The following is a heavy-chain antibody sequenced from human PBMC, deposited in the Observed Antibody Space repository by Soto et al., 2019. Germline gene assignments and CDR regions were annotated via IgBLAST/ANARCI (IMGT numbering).Heavy chain of an antibody. CDR1: GDSVSSDIPS. Sequence: QNLSLTCAISGDSVSSDIPSWNWISQSPSRGLEWLGRTYYRSKWFHDYAASVKSRITINPDTSKNQFSLELNSMTPEDTAVYYCARGNALDVWGQGTVVTVSS. CDR3: ARGNALDV. D-gene: IGHD3-10*01. V-gene: IGHV6-1*01. J-gene: IGHJ3*01. CDR2: TYYRSKWFH.